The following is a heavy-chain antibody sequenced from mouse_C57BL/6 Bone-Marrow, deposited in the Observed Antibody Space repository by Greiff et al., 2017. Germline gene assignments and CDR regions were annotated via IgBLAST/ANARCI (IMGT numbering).Heavy chain of an antibody. Sequence: VQLKESGGGLVKPGGSLKLSCAASGFTFSDYGMHWVRQAPEKGLEWVAYISSGSSTIYYADTVKGRFTISRDNAKNTLFLQMTSLRSEDTAMYYCARNLYYSNPYYYAMDYWGQGTSVTVSS. CDR1: GFTFSDYG. D-gene: IGHD2-5*01. J-gene: IGHJ4*01. CDR3: ARNLYYSNPYYYAMDY. V-gene: IGHV5-17*01. CDR2: ISSGSSTI.